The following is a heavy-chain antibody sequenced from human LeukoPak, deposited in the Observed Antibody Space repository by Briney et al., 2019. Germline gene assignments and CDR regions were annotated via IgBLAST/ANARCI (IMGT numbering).Heavy chain of an antibody. V-gene: IGHV3-48*03. CDR1: GFTFSSYD. CDR2: ISHGDSTI. Sequence: GGSLRLSCAASGFTFSSYDMTWVRQAPGKGLEWVSYISHGDSTIYFADSVKGRFTISRDNAKNSLYLQMDSLRVEDTAVYYCARGPPRSMDVWGQGTTVTVSS. J-gene: IGHJ6*02. CDR3: ARGPPRSMDV.